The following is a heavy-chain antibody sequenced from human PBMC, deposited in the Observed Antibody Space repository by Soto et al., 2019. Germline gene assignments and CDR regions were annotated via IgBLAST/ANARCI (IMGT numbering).Heavy chain of an antibody. V-gene: IGHV3-7*03. CDR2: IAGDGSEK. D-gene: IGHD1-26*01. Sequence: GGSLRLSCEASEFTFNSYWMTWIRQAPGKGLEWVANIAGDGSEKNYVDSVKGRFTVSRDNAKRSLYLQMNNLRGEDTALYYCVRGLYTGSPHFFYWGQGTLVTVSS. CDR1: EFTFNSYW. J-gene: IGHJ4*02. CDR3: VRGLYTGSPHFFY.